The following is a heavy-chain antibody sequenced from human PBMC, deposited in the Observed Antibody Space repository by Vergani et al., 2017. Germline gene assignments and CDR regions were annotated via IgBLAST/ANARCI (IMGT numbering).Heavy chain of an antibody. CDR3: ARGKDIVVVPAAMYAFDI. V-gene: IGHV4-31*03. D-gene: IGHD2-2*01. J-gene: IGHJ3*02. CDR1: GGSISSGGYY. CDR2: IYYSGST. Sequence: QVKLQESGPGLLKPSQTLSLTCTVSGGSISSGGYYWSWIRQHPGKGLEWIGYIYYSGSTYYNPSLKSRVTISVDTSKNQFSLKLSSVTAADTAVYYCARGKDIVVVPAAMYAFDIWGQGTMVTVSS.